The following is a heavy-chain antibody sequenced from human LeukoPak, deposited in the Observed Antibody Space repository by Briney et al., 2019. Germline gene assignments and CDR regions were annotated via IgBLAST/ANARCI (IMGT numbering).Heavy chain of an antibody. CDR2: IYSSGST. V-gene: IGHV4-4*07. CDR3: ARIPYYGSGSWYFDY. Sequence: SETLSLTCNVSGGSISSYYWSWIRQPAGKGLEWIGRIYSSGSTNYKPSLKSRVTMSVDTSKNQFSLKLTSVTAADTAVYYCARIPYYGSGSWYFDYWGQGTLVTVSS. CDR1: GGSISSYY. D-gene: IGHD3-10*01. J-gene: IGHJ4*02.